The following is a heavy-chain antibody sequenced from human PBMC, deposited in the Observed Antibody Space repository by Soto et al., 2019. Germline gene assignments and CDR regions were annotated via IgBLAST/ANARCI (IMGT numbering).Heavy chain of an antibody. J-gene: IGHJ5*01. CDR3: ARVRQGCSANNCYFDP. D-gene: IGHD1-1*01. CDR1: GGSVRAPDW. CDR2: VHISGHS. Sequence: QVHLQESGPGLVAPSGTLSLTCTLSGGSVRAPDWWHWVRQSPDKGLEWIAEVHISGHSNYNPSLRSRVSVSIDSSKNQVYLNLNSVTAADTAIYYCARVRQGCSANNCYFDPWGQGTQVTISS. V-gene: IGHV4-4*02.